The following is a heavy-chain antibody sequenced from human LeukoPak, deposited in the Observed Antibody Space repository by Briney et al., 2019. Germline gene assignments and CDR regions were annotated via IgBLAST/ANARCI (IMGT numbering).Heavy chain of an antibody. Sequence: PGGSLRLSCAASGFTFSSYEMNWVRQAPGKGLEWVSCISSTSRYIYYADSVKGRFTISRDNAKNSVYLQMNSLRAEDTAVYYCTRAVAADDFSPGYWGQGTLVTVSS. D-gene: IGHD3/OR15-3a*01. CDR3: TRAVAADDFSPGY. CDR2: ISSTSRYI. J-gene: IGHJ4*02. CDR1: GFTFSSYE. V-gene: IGHV3-21*01.